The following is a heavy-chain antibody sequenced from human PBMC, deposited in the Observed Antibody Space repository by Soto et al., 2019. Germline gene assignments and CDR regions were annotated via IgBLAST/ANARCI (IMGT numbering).Heavy chain of an antibody. CDR3: ARGGFDISSWTRYYYYGMDV. CDR1: GGTFSSYA. Sequence: ASVKVSCKASGGTFSSYAISWVRQAPGQGLEWMGGIFPIFGTANYAQKFQGRVTITADESTSTAYMELSSLRSEDTAVYYCARGGFDISSWTRYYYYGMDVWGQGTTVTVSS. CDR2: IFPIFGTA. D-gene: IGHD6-13*01. V-gene: IGHV1-69*13. J-gene: IGHJ6*02.